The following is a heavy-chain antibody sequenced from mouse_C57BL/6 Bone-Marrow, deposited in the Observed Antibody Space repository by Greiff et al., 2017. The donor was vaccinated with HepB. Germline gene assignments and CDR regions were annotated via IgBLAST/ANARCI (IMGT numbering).Heavy chain of an antibody. J-gene: IGHJ4*01. D-gene: IGHD2-2*01. Sequence: QVQLQQSGAELVKPGASVKMSCKASGYTFTTYSIEWVKQNPGKSLEWIGNIYPYNDDTKYNEKFKGKATLTVEKSSITVYLELSRLTSDDSAVYYCARRGYDGDAMDYWGQGTSVTVSS. CDR3: ARRGYDGDAMDY. CDR2: IYPYNDDT. V-gene: IGHV1-47*01. CDR1: GYTFTTYS.